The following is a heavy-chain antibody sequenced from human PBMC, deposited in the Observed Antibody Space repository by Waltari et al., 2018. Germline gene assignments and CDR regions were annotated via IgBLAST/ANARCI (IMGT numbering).Heavy chain of an antibody. D-gene: IGHD3-3*01. Sequence: EVQLVQSGGGLVQPGGSLRLSCVASGFKFSAYWMHWVRQVPGKGLEWVSRISGDGGAAKYVDSVKGRFTISRDNAKSTLYLQMNNLRGEDTGLYSCARSMSPTHGGGYYGGWFDPWGQGSLVTVSS. CDR2: ISGDGGAA. CDR3: ARSMSPTHGGGYYGGWFDP. V-gene: IGHV3-74*03. CDR1: GFKFSAYW. J-gene: IGHJ5*02.